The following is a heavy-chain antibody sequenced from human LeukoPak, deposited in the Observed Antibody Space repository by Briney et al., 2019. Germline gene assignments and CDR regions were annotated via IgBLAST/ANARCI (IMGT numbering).Heavy chain of an antibody. CDR2: IWYDGSKK. V-gene: IGHV3-33*06. D-gene: IGHD1-26*01. CDR1: GFTFSSYA. Sequence: GGSLRLSCAASGFTFSSYAMHWVRQAPGKGLEWVAVIWYDGSKKYYADSVKGRFTISRDNSKNTLYLQMNSLRAEDTAVYYCAKIVGALPSPVGYFDYWGQGTLVTVSS. J-gene: IGHJ4*02. CDR3: AKIVGALPSPVGYFDY.